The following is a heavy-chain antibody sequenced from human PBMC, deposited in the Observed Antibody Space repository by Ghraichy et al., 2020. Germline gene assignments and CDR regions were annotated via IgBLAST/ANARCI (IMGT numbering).Heavy chain of an antibody. CDR1: GFTFSSYA. D-gene: IGHD6-6*01. V-gene: IGHV3-23*01. CDR3: AKVSTRGIAAQGHYFDY. CDR2: ISGSGGST. Sequence: GGSLRLSCAASGFTFSSYAMSWVRQAPGKGLEWVSAISGSGGSTYYADSVKGRFTISRDNSKNTLYLQMNSLRAEDTAVYYCAKVSTRGIAAQGHYFDYWGQGTLVTVSS. J-gene: IGHJ4*02.